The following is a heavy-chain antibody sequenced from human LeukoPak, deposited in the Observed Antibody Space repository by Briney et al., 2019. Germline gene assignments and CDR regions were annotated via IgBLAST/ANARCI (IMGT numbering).Heavy chain of an antibody. Sequence: SETLSLTCTVSGYSISTGYYWDWIRQPPGKGLEWIGTFYHGGSTYYNPSLKSRVTISVDTSRNQFSLKLSSVTAADTAVYYCADPKGTYWGQGTLVTVSS. CDR3: ADPKGTY. CDR1: GYSISTGYY. V-gene: IGHV4-38-2*02. J-gene: IGHJ4*02. D-gene: IGHD3-10*01. CDR2: FYHGGST.